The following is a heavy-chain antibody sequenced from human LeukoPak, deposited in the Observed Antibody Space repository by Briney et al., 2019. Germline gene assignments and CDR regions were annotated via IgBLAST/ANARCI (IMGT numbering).Heavy chain of an antibody. Sequence: ASVKVSCTASGYTYTGYYMHWVRQAPGQGLEWMGWINPNSGGTNYAQKFQGRVTMTRDTSISTAYMELSRLRSDDTAVYYCARSDYYDSSGYPDYWGQGTLVTVSS. CDR1: GYTYTGYY. CDR3: ARSDYYDSSGYPDY. CDR2: INPNSGGT. V-gene: IGHV1-2*02. D-gene: IGHD3-22*01. J-gene: IGHJ4*02.